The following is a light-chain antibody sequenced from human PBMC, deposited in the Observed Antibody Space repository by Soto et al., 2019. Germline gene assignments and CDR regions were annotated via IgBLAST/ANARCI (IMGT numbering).Light chain of an antibody. CDR2: DAS. CDR1: QSVSSY. J-gene: IGKJ1*01. Sequence: EIVMTQSPATLSVSPGERATLSCRAGQSVSSYLAWYQQKPGQAPRLLIYDASNRATGIPARFSGSGSGTDFTLTISSLEPEDFAVYYCQQRSNWPPTWTFGQGTKVDI. V-gene: IGKV3-11*01. CDR3: QQRSNWPPTWT.